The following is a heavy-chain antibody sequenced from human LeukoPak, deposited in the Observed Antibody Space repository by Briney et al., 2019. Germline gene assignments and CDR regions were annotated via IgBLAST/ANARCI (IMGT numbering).Heavy chain of an antibody. J-gene: IGHJ4*02. CDR2: ISYDGSNK. V-gene: IGHV3-30-3*01. CDR3: ARGDYYDSSGYPD. Sequence: GGSLRLSCAASGFTFSSYAMHWVRQAPGKGLEWVAVISYDGSNKYYADSVKGRFTISRDNSKNTLYLQMNSLRAEDTAVYYCARGDYYDSSGYPDWGQGTLVTVSS. CDR1: GFTFSSYA. D-gene: IGHD3-22*01.